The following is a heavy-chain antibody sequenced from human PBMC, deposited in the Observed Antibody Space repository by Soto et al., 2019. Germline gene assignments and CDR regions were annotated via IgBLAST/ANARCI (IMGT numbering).Heavy chain of an antibody. Sequence: EVQLVESGGDLVQPGGSLRLSCAVSGLTFSSYWMHWVRQAPGKGLEWVSRIDSDGSRTNYADSVKGRFTISRDNSKNTLYLQMNSLRAEDTAVYYCARVCSGGSCYSWAAFDIWGQGTMVTVSS. V-gene: IGHV3-74*01. CDR1: GLTFSSYW. CDR3: ARVCSGGSCYSWAAFDI. D-gene: IGHD2-15*01. J-gene: IGHJ3*02. CDR2: IDSDGSRT.